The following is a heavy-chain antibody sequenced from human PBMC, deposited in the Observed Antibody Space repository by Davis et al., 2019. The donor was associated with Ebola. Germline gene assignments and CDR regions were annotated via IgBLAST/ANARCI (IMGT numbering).Heavy chain of an antibody. CDR3: ARGGYYDSSGYSHAAFDI. CDR1: GFTFSSYG. CDR2: ISYDGSNK. D-gene: IGHD3-22*01. V-gene: IGHV3-30*03. Sequence: GESLKISCAASGFTFSSYGMHWVRQAPGKGLEWVAVISYDGSNKYYADSVKGRFTISRDNTKNSLYLQINSLRAEDTAVYYCARGGYYDSSGYSHAAFDIWGQGTMVTVSS. J-gene: IGHJ3*02.